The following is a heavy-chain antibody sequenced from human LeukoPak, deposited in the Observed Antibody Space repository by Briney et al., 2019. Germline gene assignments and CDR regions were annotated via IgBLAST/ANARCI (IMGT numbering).Heavy chain of an antibody. J-gene: IGHJ4*02. CDR2: INSDGNTT. CDR3: ARDFVEFDY. D-gene: IGHD6-6*01. V-gene: IGHV3-74*01. Sequence: GGSLRLSCAASEFTFSSYWMSWVRQAPGKGLVWVSRINSDGNTTSYADSVKGRFTVSRDNAKNTLYLQMNSLRAEDTAVYYCARDFVEFDYWGQGTLVTVSS. CDR1: EFTFSSYW.